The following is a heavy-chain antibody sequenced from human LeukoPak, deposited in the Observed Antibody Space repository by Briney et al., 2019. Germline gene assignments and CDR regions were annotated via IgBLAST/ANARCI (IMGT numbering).Heavy chain of an antibody. Sequence: SETLSLTCTVSGGSISSSSYYWGWIRQPPGKGLEWIGSIYYSGSSYYNPSLKSRVTISVDTSKNQFSLKLSSVTAADTAVYYCARDSDCSSTSCYVDYWGQGTLVTVSS. V-gene: IGHV4-39*07. CDR1: GGSISSSSYY. J-gene: IGHJ4*02. D-gene: IGHD2-2*01. CDR3: ARDSDCSSTSCYVDY. CDR2: IYYSGSS.